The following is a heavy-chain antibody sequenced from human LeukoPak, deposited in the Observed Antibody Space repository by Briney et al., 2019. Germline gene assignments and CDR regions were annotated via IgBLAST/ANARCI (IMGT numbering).Heavy chain of an antibody. CDR2: KIASVGRT. CDR3: AKEGVYYCDISGSFDY. CDR1: GFTLSRYA. Sequence: GGSVRLSCAASGFTLSRYAMSWVREARGKGVEWVSDKIASVGRTYYALSVKGRFTISRHNSKYTRYLQMYSLRAEDTAVYYCAKEGVYYCDISGSFDYWGQGTLVTVSS. D-gene: IGHD3-22*01. J-gene: IGHJ4*02. V-gene: IGHV3-23*01.